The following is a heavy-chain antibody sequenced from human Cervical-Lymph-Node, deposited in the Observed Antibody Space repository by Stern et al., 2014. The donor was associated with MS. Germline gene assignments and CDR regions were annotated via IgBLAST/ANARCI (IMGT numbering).Heavy chain of an antibody. J-gene: IGHJ4*02. V-gene: IGHV4-31*03. CDR2: IYYGGIT. CDR1: GGSISNDGYY. D-gene: IGHD4-23*01. Sequence: VQLVESGPGLVKPSQTLSLTCTVSGGSISNDGYYWTWIRHHPGLGLERIGYIYYGGITYYNPSLKSRASISVDTSNNQFSLSLNSVTAADAAVYYCAREIHYGGTSGLGYWGQGALVTVSS. CDR3: AREIHYGGTSGLGY.